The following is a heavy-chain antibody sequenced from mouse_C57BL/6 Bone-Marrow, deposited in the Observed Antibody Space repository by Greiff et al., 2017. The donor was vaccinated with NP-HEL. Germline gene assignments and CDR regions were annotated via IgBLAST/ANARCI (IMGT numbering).Heavy chain of an antibody. D-gene: IGHD2-2*01. Sequence: QVQLQQPGAELVKPGASVKLSCKASGYTFTSYWMHWVKQRPGQGLEWIGMIHPNSGSTNYNEKFKSKATLTVDKSSSTAYMQLSSLTSEASAVFYAARECLYNGYPRCVYWGQGSLGTVSA. CDR3: ARECLYNGYPRCVY. CDR2: IHPNSGST. V-gene: IGHV1-64*01. CDR1: GYTFTSYW. J-gene: IGHJ3*01.